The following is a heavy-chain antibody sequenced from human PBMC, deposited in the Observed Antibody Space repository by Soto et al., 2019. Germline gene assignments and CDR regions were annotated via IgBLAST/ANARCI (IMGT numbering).Heavy chain of an antibody. D-gene: IGHD2-21*02. CDR2: IKSKTDGGTT. CDR3: TTGGVVTASSYYYYGMDV. V-gene: IGHV3-15*01. CDR1: GFTLSNAW. Sequence: EVQLVESGGGLVKPGGSLRLSCAASGFTLSNAWMSWVRQAPGKGLEWVGRIKSKTDGGTTDYAAPVKGRFTISRDDSKNTLYLQMNSLKTEDTAVYYCTTGGVVTASSYYYYGMDVWGQGTTVTVSS. J-gene: IGHJ6*02.